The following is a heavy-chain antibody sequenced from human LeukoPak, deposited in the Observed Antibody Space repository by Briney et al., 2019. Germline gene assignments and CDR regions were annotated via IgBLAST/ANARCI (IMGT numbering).Heavy chain of an antibody. Sequence: QPGGSLRLSCAVSGFTFDDHSMHWVRQPPGKGLEWVSGISWNSGSIAYADSVKGRFTISRDNAKTLLLLQRSSLSAADTALYYCVKGQVSSSSCFPNYYYNMDVWGTGTTVTVSS. CDR2: ISWNSGSI. CDR1: GFTFDDHS. D-gene: IGHD2-15*01. J-gene: IGHJ6*03. CDR3: VKGQVSSSSCFPNYYYNMDV. V-gene: IGHV3-9*01.